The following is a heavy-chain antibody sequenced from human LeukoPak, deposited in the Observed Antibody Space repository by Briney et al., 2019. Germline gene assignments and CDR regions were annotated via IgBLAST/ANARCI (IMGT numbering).Heavy chain of an antibody. D-gene: IGHD2-15*01. Sequence: SGGSLRLSXAASGFAFGVYAMHWVRQPPGKGLEWVGRIRSRANSYTTAFAASVKGRFTISRDDSKNMAFLQMNSLKTDDTAVYYCTRLVVGDAFDVWGQGTTVTVSS. V-gene: IGHV3-73*01. CDR2: IRSRANSYTT. CDR1: GFAFGVYA. J-gene: IGHJ3*01. CDR3: TRLVVGDAFDV.